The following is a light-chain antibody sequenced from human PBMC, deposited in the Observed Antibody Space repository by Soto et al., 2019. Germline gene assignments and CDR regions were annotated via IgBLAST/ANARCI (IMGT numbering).Light chain of an antibody. CDR2: DAS. V-gene: IGKV1-33*01. CDR3: QQYEDLPLT. Sequence: DIQMTQSPSSLSASVGDRVTITCQAGQDISNYLNWYQQKPGKAPKLLIFDASNVETGVPSRFSGSGSGTDFTFTIHSLQPEDAAAYYCQQYEDLPLTFGGGTKVGIQ. J-gene: IGKJ4*01. CDR1: QDISNY.